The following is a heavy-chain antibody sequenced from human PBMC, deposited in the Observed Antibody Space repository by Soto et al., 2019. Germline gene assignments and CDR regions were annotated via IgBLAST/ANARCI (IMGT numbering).Heavy chain of an antibody. CDR2: IDPSDSYT. V-gene: IGHV5-10-1*03. J-gene: IGHJ5*02. CDR1: GYSFTSYW. D-gene: IGHD1-1*01. Sequence: EVQLVQSGAEVKKPGESLRISCKGSGYSFTSYWISWVRQMPGKGLEWMGRIDPSDSYTNYSPSFQGHVTISADKSISTAYLQWSSLKASDTAMYYCARTGTHASQYNWFDPWGQGTLVTVSS. CDR3: ARTGTHASQYNWFDP.